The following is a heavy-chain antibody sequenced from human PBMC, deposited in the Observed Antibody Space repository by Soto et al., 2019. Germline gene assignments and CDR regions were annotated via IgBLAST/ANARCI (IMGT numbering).Heavy chain of an antibody. CDR1: GGSISSGYYY. CDR3: ASSSPYGMDV. J-gene: IGHJ6*02. V-gene: IGHV4-30-4*01. Sequence: TLSLTCSVSGGSISSGYYYWSWIRQPPGTGLEWIGNIYYSWNNCYNPSLKSRLIISIDTSKKQFSLKVGSVTAAATAVYYCASSSPYGMDVWGQVTKVTDSS. CDR2: IYYSWNN.